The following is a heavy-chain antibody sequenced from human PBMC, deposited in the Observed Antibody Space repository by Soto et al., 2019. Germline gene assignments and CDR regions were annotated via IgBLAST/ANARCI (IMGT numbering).Heavy chain of an antibody. CDR2: LVPVFGTA. CDR3: ARSPGVFDY. D-gene: IGHD3-10*01. CDR1: GGTFSSLA. Sequence: QVQLVQSGAEVKKPGSSVKVSCKASGGTFSSLAISWVRQAPGQGLEWMGRLVPVFGTANYAQKFQDRVTITADKSTSTSYMELSSLRSEDTAVYYCARSPGVFDYWGQGTLVTVSS. V-gene: IGHV1-69*06. J-gene: IGHJ4*02.